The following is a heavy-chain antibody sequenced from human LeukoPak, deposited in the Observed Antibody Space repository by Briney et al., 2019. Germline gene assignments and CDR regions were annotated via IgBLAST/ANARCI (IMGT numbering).Heavy chain of an antibody. J-gene: IGHJ4*02. CDR3: ARAPWWFDY. CDR2: IKQDGSEK. CDR1: GFTFSIYW. V-gene: IGHV3-7*01. D-gene: IGHD2-8*02. Sequence: GGSLRLSCAASGFTFSIYWMSWVRQAPGKGLEWVANIKQDGSEKYYVDSVKGRFTISRDNAKNSLYLQMNSLRAEDTAVYYCARAPWWFDYWGQGTLVTVSS.